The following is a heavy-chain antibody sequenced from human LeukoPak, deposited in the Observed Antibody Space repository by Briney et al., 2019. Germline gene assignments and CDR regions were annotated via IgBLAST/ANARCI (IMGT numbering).Heavy chain of an antibody. CDR3: ARDSMPAAGRAFDY. V-gene: IGHV3-30-3*01. D-gene: IGHD6-13*01. Sequence: PGGSLRLSCAASGFTFSSYAMHWVRQAPGKGLEWVAVISYDGSNKYYADSVKGRFTISRDNSKNTLYLQMNSLRAEDTAVYYCARDSMPAAGRAFDYWGQGTLVTVS. CDR2: ISYDGSNK. J-gene: IGHJ4*02. CDR1: GFTFSSYA.